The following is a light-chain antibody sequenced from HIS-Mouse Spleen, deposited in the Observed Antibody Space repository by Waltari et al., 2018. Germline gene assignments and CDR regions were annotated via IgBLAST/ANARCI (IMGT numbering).Light chain of an antibody. CDR3: YSTDSSGNHRV. J-gene: IGLJ2*01. Sequence: SYELTQPPSVSVSPGQTARIAGSGDALPKIYAYWYQQKSGQAHVLVIYEDSKRPSGIPERFSGSSSGTMATLTISGAQVEDEADYYCYSTDSSGNHRVFGGGTKLTVL. V-gene: IGLV3-10*01. CDR2: EDS. CDR1: ALPKIY.